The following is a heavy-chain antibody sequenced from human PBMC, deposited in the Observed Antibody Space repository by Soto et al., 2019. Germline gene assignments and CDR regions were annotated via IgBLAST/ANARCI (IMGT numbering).Heavy chain of an antibody. V-gene: IGHV3-74*01. CDR1: GFTLSGRS. CDR2: IDNAGTDS. Sequence: EVKLVESGGGLVQPGGSLRLSCAASGFTLSGRSMHWVRQAPGKGLVWVSGIDNAGTDSTYADSVKGRFTSSRDNAKNMLYLQINSLRVEDTAVYYCARGWFGPDVWGKGTTVIVSS. D-gene: IGHD3-10*01. CDR3: ARGWFGPDV. J-gene: IGHJ6*04.